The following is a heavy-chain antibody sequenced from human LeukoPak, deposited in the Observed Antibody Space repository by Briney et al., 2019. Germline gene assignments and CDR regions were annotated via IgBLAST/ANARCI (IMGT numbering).Heavy chain of an antibody. CDR2: ISSSGRTI. CDR1: GFTFSSYE. J-gene: IGHJ4*02. D-gene: IGHD1-26*01. CDR3: ARAPQGSYPTDY. Sequence: PGGSLRLSCVASGFTFSSYEINWVRQAPGKGLEWVSYISSSGRTIYYADSVKGRFTISRDNAKNSLYLQMNSLRAEDTAVYYCARAPQGSYPTDYWGQGTLVTVSS. V-gene: IGHV3-48*03.